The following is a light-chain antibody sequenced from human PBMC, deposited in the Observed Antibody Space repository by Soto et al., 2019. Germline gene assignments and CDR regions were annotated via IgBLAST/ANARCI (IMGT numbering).Light chain of an antibody. V-gene: IGLV1-40*01. CDR1: SSNIGSGYD. J-gene: IGLJ2*01. CDR2: GNS. Sequence: QSVLTQPPSASGAPGQRVTISCTWSSSNIGSGYDVHWYQQLPGTAPKLLIYGNSNRPSGVPDRFSGSKSGTSASLAITGLQAEDEADYYCQSYDSSLSGSIFGGGTKLTVL. CDR3: QSYDSSLSGSI.